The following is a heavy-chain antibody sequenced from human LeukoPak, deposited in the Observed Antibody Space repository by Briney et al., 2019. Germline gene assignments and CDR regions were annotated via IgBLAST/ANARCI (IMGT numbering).Heavy chain of an antibody. D-gene: IGHD2-2*01. J-gene: IGHJ5*02. CDR3: AIGSTSPASGWFDP. Sequence: SETLSLACAVYGGSLSGYYWSWIRQPPGKGLEWIGEINHSGSTNYNPSLKSRVTISVDTSKNQFSLKLSSVTAADTAVYYCAIGSTSPASGWFDPWGQGTLVTVSS. V-gene: IGHV4-34*01. CDR1: GGSLSGYY. CDR2: INHSGST.